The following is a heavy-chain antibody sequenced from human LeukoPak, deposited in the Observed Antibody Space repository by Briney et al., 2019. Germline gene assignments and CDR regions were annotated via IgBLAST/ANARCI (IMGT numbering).Heavy chain of an antibody. J-gene: IGHJ4*02. V-gene: IGHV3-21*01. D-gene: IGHD3-22*01. Sequence: PGGSLRLSCAASGFIFTTYSMSWVRQAPGKGLEWVSSIDTSSSDIYYADSVKGRFIVSRDNAKNSLYLQMNSLRAEDTAVYYCARIYSGGYYSYDYWGQGTLGTVSS. CDR3: ARIYSGGYYSYDY. CDR1: GFIFTTYS. CDR2: IDTSSSDI.